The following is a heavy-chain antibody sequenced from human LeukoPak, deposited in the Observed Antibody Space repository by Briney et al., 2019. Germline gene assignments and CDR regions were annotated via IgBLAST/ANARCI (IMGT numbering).Heavy chain of an antibody. Sequence: SETLSLTCTVSGGSISSYYWSWIRQPPGKGLEWIGYIYYSGSTNYNPSLKSRVTISVDTSKNQFSLKLSSVTAADTAVYYCARAVGDIVVSTWGQGTLVTVSS. J-gene: IGHJ5*02. CDR2: IYYSGST. CDR1: GGSISSYY. CDR3: ARAVGDIVVST. D-gene: IGHD2-2*01. V-gene: IGHV4-59*08.